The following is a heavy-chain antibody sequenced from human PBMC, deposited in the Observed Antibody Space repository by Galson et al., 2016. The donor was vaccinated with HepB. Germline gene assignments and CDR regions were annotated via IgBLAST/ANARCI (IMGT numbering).Heavy chain of an antibody. D-gene: IGHD3-3*01. Sequence: SVKVSCKASGYTFTSYDINWVRQATGQGLEWMGWMNPNSGNTGYAQKFQGRVTMTRNTSISTAYMELSSLRSEDTAVYYCARGGLRFLEWLPPTTYYFDYWGQGTLVTVSS. CDR2: MNPNSGNT. J-gene: IGHJ4*02. V-gene: IGHV1-8*01. CDR3: ARGGLRFLEWLPPTTYYFDY. CDR1: GYTFTSYD.